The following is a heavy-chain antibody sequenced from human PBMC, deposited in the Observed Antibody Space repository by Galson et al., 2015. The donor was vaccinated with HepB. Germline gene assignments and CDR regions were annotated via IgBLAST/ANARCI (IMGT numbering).Heavy chain of an antibody. CDR2: IWYDGSDK. V-gene: IGHV3-33*01. J-gene: IGHJ4*02. D-gene: IGHD5-24*01. CDR3: ARGGQWPQFYYFDY. Sequence: SLRLCCAASGFTLSSYAMNWVRQAPGKGLEWVAAIWYDGSDKYYEDSVKGRFPISRDNSKHTLYLQMDSLRVEDTAVYYCARGGQWPQFYYFDYWGRGTLVTVSS. CDR1: GFTLSSYA.